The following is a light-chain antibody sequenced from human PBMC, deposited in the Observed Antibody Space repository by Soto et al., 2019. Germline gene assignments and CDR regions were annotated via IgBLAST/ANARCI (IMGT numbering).Light chain of an antibody. CDR1: SSDVGDYNY. J-gene: IGLJ2*01. Sequence: QSALTQPASVSGSPGQSITISCTGTSSDVGDYNYVSWYQQHPGKAPKLMISDVSNRPSGVSNRLSGSKSGNTASLTISGLQAEDEADYYCSSYTRSSTLYVVFGGGTKVTVL. CDR3: SSYTRSSTLYVV. V-gene: IGLV2-14*01. CDR2: DVS.